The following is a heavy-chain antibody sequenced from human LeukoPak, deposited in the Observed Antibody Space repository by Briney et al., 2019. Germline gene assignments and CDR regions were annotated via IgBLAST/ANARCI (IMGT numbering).Heavy chain of an antibody. V-gene: IGHV6-1*01. J-gene: IGHJ4*02. Sequence: SQTLSLTCAISGDSVSSNSAAWNWIRQSPSRGLEWLGRTYFRSKWYNEYAISVKSRITINPDTSKNQFSLKLSSVTAADTAVYYCARDSSSWYNFDYWGQGTLVTVSS. D-gene: IGHD6-13*01. CDR3: ARDSSSWYNFDY. CDR1: GDSVSSNSAA. CDR2: TYFRSKWYN.